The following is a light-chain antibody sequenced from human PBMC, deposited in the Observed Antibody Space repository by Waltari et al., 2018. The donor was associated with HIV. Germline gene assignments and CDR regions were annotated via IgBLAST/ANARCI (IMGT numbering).Light chain of an antibody. V-gene: IGKV1-33*01. Sequence: DIQMTQSPSFLSASVGDKVTITCQASQDIRHYLNWYQKKAGKAPKLLIYDASKLQTGVPSRFSGSDSGTDLTLTITSRQSEDIGTYYCQQYADLPLTFGGGTQVEIK. CDR2: DAS. J-gene: IGKJ4*01. CDR1: QDIRHY. CDR3: QQYADLPLT.